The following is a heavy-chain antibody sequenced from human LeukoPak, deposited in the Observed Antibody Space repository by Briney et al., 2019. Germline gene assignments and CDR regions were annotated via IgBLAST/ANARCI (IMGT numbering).Heavy chain of an antibody. CDR3: ASPLGLRGSGWSRAFDI. V-gene: IGHV1-2*02. Sequence: ASVKVSCKASGYTFTAYYMHWVRQAPGQGLEWMGWINPNSGGTNSAQKFQGRVTMTRDTSISTAYMELSRLTSNDTAVYYCASPLGLRGSGWSRAFDIWGQGTMLTVSS. CDR1: GYTFTAYY. CDR2: INPNSGGT. J-gene: IGHJ3*02. D-gene: IGHD6-19*01.